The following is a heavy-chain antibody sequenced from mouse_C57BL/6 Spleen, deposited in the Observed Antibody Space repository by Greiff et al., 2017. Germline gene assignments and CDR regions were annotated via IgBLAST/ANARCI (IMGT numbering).Heavy chain of an antibody. CDR3: ARRDYGSSYFDY. V-gene: IGHV1-55*01. D-gene: IGHD1-1*01. Sequence: QVQLQQPGAELVKPGASVKMSCKASGYTFTSYWITWVKQRPGQGLEWIGDIYPGSGSTNYNEKFKSKATLTVDTSSSTAYMQLSSLTSEDSAVYYCARRDYGSSYFDYWGQCTTLTVSS. CDR2: IYPGSGST. J-gene: IGHJ2*01. CDR1: GYTFTSYW.